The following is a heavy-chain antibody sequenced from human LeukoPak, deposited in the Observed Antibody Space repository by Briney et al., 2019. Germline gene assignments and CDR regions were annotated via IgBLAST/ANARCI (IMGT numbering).Heavy chain of an antibody. V-gene: IGHV4-59*01. J-gene: IGHJ6*03. CDR1: GGSISSYY. CDR3: AGGSYYYYYMAV. CDR2: INYSGST. Sequence: SETPSLTCTVSGGSISSYYWSWIRQPPGKGLEWIGSINYSGSTNYNPSLKSRVTISVDTSKNQFSLKLSSVTAADTAVYYCAGGSYYYYYMAVWGKGTTVTISS.